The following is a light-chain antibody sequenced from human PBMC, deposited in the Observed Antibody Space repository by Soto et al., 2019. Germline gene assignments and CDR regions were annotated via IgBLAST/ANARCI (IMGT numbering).Light chain of an antibody. CDR3: LLYYGGVKSWV. CDR1: TGAVTSGYY. V-gene: IGLV7-43*01. Sequence: QAVVTQEPSLTVSPGGTVTLTCASSTGAVTSGYYPNWFQQKPGQAPRALIYNTINKHSWSPARFSGSLLGGKAALTLSGVQPEDEAEYYCLLYYGGVKSWVFGGGTKVTVL. CDR2: NTI. J-gene: IGLJ3*02.